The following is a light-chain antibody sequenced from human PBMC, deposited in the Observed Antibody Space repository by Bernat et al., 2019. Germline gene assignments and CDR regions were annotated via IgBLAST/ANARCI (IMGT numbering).Light chain of an antibody. CDR3: SSYISSRSDV. J-gene: IGLJ1*01. CDR1: SSDVGGYNS. Sequence: QAALTQPASVSGSPGHSITISCTTPSSDVGGYNSVSWYQQHPGKAPKLIIYDGTNRPSGVSHRFSGSKSGNTASLTISGLQPEDEANYYCSSYISSRSDVFGSGTKVTVL. V-gene: IGLV2-14*03. CDR2: DGT.